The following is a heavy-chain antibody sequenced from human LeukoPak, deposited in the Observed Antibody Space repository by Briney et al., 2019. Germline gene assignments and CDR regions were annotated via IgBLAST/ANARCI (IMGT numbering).Heavy chain of an antibody. CDR3: ARDGYSSNWYDY. CDR2: ISYTGST. D-gene: IGHD6-13*01. CDR1: GGSISSHY. Sequence: SEALSLTCTVSGGSISSHYWAWIRQPPGKGLEWIGNISYTGSTNYNPSLKRRVTISVDTSKNQFSLKLRSVTAADTAEYYCARDGYSSNWYDYWGQGTLVTVSS. J-gene: IGHJ5*01. V-gene: IGHV4-59*11.